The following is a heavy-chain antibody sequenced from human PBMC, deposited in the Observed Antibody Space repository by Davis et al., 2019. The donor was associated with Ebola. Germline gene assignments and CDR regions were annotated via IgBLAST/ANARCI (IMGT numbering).Heavy chain of an antibody. J-gene: IGHJ5*02. V-gene: IGHV3-74*01. D-gene: IGHD3-10*01. CDR3: ARGGSGFDP. CDR1: GFTFSSYW. CDR2: INSDGSST. Sequence: GESLKISCVASGFTFSSYWMHWVRQAPGKGLVWVSRINSDGSSTSYTDSVKGRFTISRDNAKNTLYLQMNSLRAEDTAVYYCARGGSGFDPWGQGTLVTVSS.